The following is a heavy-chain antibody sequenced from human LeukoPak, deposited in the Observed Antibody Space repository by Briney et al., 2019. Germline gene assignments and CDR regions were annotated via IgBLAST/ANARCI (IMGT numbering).Heavy chain of an antibody. CDR1: GFTFSSYV. CDR2: ISGSGGGT. D-gene: IGHD6-19*01. CDR3: AKGSYSSGWYESDY. Sequence: GGSLRLSCAASGFTFSSYVMSWVRQAPGKGLEWVSAISGSGGGTYYADSVKGRFTISRDNSKNTLYLQTNSLRAEDTAVYYCAKGSYSSGWYESDYWGQGTLVTVSS. V-gene: IGHV3-23*01. J-gene: IGHJ4*02.